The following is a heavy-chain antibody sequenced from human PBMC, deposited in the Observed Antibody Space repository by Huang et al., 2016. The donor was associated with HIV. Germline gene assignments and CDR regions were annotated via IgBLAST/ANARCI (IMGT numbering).Heavy chain of an antibody. CDR1: GFSFSSSA. V-gene: IGHV3-23*01. CDR2: VSNSASSR. Sequence: EVHLLESGGGLLQPGGSLRLSCSACGFSFSSSAMSWVRPAGGRGRGWVSTVSNSASSRHYADSVRGRFTITGDNSKDTLYLQMNSRRAEDTALYYCAKDLVTYDSSGSVWGQGTLVTVSS. CDR3: AKDLVTYDSSGSV. J-gene: IGHJ4*02. D-gene: IGHD3-22*01.